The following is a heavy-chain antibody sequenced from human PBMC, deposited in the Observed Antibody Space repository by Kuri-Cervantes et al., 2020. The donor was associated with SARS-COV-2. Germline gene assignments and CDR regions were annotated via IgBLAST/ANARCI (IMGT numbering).Heavy chain of an antibody. V-gene: IGHV4-39*02. CDR3: ARDGTYSSSWRNWFDP. CDR1: GGSISSSAYY. J-gene: IGHJ5*02. D-gene: IGHD6-13*01. CDR2: IYYSGNI. Sequence: SETLSLTCTVSGGSISSSAYYWGWIRQPPGKGLEWIGNIYYSGNISYNPSLKSRVTISIDTSKNQFSLKLSSVTAADTAVYYCARDGTYSSSWRNWFDPWGQGTLVTVSS.